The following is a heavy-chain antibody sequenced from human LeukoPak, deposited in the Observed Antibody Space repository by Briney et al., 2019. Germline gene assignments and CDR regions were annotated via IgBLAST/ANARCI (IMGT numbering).Heavy chain of an antibody. Sequence: SETLSLTCTVSGGSISSGGYYWSWIRQHPGKGLEWIGYIYYSGSTYYNPSLKSRVTISVDTSKNQFSLKLSSVTAADTAVYYCARGRRDGYNYAFDIWGQGTMVTVSS. CDR3: ARGRRDGYNYAFDI. CDR2: IYYSGST. D-gene: IGHD5-24*01. V-gene: IGHV4-31*03. CDR1: GGSISSGGYY. J-gene: IGHJ3*02.